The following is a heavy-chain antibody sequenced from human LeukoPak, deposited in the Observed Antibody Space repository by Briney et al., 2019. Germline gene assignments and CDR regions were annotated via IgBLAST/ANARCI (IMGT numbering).Heavy chain of an antibody. CDR3: ARGGNYPYYFDY. V-gene: IGHV3-21*01. D-gene: IGHD1-7*01. CDR2: ISSSGSYI. J-gene: IGHJ4*02. CDR1: GSTFSRYS. Sequence: GGSLRLSCAASGSTFSRYSMSRVRQAPGKGLEWVSSISSSGSYIYYADSVRGRFTISRDNAKNSLYLQMNSLRAEDTAVYYCARGGNYPYYFDYWGQGTLVTVSS.